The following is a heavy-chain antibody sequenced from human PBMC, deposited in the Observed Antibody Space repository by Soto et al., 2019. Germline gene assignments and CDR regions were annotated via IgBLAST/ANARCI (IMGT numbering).Heavy chain of an antibody. V-gene: IGHV4-28*01. CDR3: ARTDYDFWSGFDLNRAENYYYYYMDV. J-gene: IGHJ6*03. Sequence: SETLSLTCAVSGYSISSSNWWGWIRQPPGKGLEWIGYIYYSGSTYYNPSLKSRVTMSVDTSKNQFSLKLSSVTAVDTAVYYCARTDYDFWSGFDLNRAENYYYYYMDVWGKGTTVTVSS. D-gene: IGHD3-3*01. CDR2: IYYSGST. CDR1: GYSISSSNW.